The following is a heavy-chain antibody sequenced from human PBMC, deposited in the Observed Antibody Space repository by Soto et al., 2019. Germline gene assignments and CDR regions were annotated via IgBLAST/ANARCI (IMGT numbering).Heavy chain of an antibody. J-gene: IGHJ4*02. CDR2: VSASGTGT. D-gene: IGHD5-18*01. V-gene: IGHV3-23*01. CDR3: ARDQGASYGLYYFDY. Sequence: PVGSLRLSCAASGFTFRSYAMSWVRQAPGKGLEWVSAVSASGTGTYYSDSVKGRFTISRDNSKNTPYLQMNSLRAEDTALYYCARDQGASYGLYYFDYWGQGTLVTVSS. CDR1: GFTFRSYA.